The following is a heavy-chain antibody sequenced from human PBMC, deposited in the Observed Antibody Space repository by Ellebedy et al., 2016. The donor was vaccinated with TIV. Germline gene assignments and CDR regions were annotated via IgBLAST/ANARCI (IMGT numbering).Heavy chain of an antibody. J-gene: IGHJ4*02. V-gene: IGHV1-18*01. D-gene: IGHD3-16*01. CDR2: ISAYNGNT. CDR3: TRALGSARGGGDHYFDY. CDR1: GYTFTSYG. Sequence: AASVKVSCKASGYTFTSYGISWVRQAPGQGLEWMGWISAYNGNTNYAQKLQGRVNMTTDTSTSTAYMELRSLRSDSTAVYYCTRALGSARGGGDHYFDYWGQGTLVTVSS.